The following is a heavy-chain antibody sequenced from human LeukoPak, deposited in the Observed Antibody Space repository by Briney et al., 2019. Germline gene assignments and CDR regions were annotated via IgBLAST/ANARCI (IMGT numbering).Heavy chain of an antibody. CDR1: GFTFSSYS. Sequence: GGSLRLSCAASGFTFSSYSMNWVRQAPGKGLEWVSYISSSSSTIYYADSVKGRFTISRDNAKNSLYLQMNSLRAEDTAVYYCARDFPRLSHPFGYWGQGTLLTVSS. V-gene: IGHV3-48*04. CDR2: ISSSSSTI. CDR3: ARDFPRLSHPFGY. J-gene: IGHJ4*02. D-gene: IGHD3-3*02.